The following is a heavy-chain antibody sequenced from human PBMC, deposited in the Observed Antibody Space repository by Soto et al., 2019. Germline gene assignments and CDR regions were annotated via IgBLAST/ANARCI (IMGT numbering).Heavy chain of an antibody. V-gene: IGHV3-11*01. Sequence: PGGSLRLSCAASGFSFSDHYMNWIRQRPGKGLEWVAYISTSGVSIYYTDPVKGRFTISRDNAQKSLFLQMNSLRAEDTAVYYCARESPYEILAGYSKLYMDSWGQGTLVTVS. J-gene: IGHJ4*02. CDR1: GFSFSDHY. D-gene: IGHD3-9*01. CDR3: ARESPYEILAGYSKLYMDS. CDR2: ISTSGVSI.